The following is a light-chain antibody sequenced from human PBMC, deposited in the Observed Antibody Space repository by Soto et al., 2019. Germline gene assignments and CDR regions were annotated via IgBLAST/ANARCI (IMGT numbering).Light chain of an antibody. Sequence: IVFTQSQVTLSLCPGEKATLSCRAIQHIRTDSAWYQQRPGQAPRLLIYGASARATGIPARFSGSGSGTEFTLTINSLQSEDLSVYYCQQYTSWPPWTFGQGTKVDIK. V-gene: IGKV3-15*01. CDR2: GAS. J-gene: IGKJ1*01. CDR3: QQYTSWPPWT. CDR1: QHIRTD.